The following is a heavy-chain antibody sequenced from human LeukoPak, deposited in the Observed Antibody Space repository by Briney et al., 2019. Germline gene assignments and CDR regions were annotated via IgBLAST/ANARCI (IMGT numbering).Heavy chain of an antibody. CDR3: ARGAAGPDN. CDR1: GFTFSSFS. Sequence: GGSLRLSCAAFGFTFSSFSMTWVRQAPGKGLEWVSSVIGSSGNTYYADSVKGRFSIFRDNSRNILYLQMNSLRAEDTAVYYCARGAAGPDNWGQGTLVTV. V-gene: IGHV3-23*01. D-gene: IGHD6-13*01. CDR2: VIGSSGNT. J-gene: IGHJ4*02.